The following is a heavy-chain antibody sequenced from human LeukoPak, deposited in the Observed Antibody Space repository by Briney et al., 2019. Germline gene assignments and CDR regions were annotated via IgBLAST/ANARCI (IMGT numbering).Heavy chain of an antibody. D-gene: IGHD2-15*01. Sequence: ASVKVSCKASGYTFTSYDINWVRQATGQGLEWMGWMNPNSGNTGYAQKFQGRVTMTRNTSISTAYMELSSLRSEDTAVYYCARLNGGSCYFCTGDWFDPWGQGTLVTVPS. CDR2: MNPNSGNT. V-gene: IGHV1-8*01. J-gene: IGHJ5*02. CDR1: GYTFTSYD. CDR3: ARLNGGSCYFCTGDWFDP.